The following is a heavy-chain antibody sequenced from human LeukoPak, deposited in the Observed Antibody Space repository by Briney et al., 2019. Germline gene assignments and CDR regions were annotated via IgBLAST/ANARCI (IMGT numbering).Heavy chain of an antibody. CDR1: GGSISSDY. D-gene: IGHD6-19*01. Sequence: SETLSLTCTVSGGSISSDYWSWIRQPAGEGLEWIGRIYSSGSTKYNPSLKSRVTMSVDTSKNQFSLKLSSVTAADTAVYYCARGRFSSGWYGIDYWGQGTLVTVSS. J-gene: IGHJ4*02. V-gene: IGHV4-4*07. CDR3: ARGRFSSGWYGIDY. CDR2: IYSSGST.